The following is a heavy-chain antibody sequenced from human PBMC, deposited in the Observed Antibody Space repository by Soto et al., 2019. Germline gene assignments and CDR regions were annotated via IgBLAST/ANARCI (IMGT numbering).Heavy chain of an antibody. J-gene: IGHJ4*02. CDR3: ARDGVGSFDY. CDR2: TSYSGNS. D-gene: IGHD3-3*01. Sequence: QVQLQESGPGLLKPSETLSLTCTISGGSVSTYYWSWIRQPPGKELEWIGLTSYSGNSNYNPSLKSLVAMAVDTSRNQFSLTLSSVTAADPAVYYCARDGVGSFDYCGQGTLVTVSS. V-gene: IGHV4-59*02. CDR1: GGSVSTYY.